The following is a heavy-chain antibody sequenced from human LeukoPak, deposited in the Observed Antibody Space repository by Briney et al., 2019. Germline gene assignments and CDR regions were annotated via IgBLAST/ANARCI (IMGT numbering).Heavy chain of an antibody. CDR1: ACNFTTFW. CDR2: TKSSDSFA. D-gene: IGHD6-19*01. V-gene: IGHV5-51*01. J-gene: IGHJ5*02. CDR3: AGLVSRGMEVAGKLSDH. Sequence: PGESLKISCKGAACNFTTFWIGWVRQMPRKGLEWMGITKSSDSFARYSPYFEGRVTMSADKSTSTALLQWNSLKGSDTAMVYFAGLVSRGMEVAGKLSDHWGQGTLVTVSS.